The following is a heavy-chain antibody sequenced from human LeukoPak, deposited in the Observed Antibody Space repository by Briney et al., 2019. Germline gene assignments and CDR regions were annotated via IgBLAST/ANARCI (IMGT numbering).Heavy chain of an antibody. CDR3: ARTRVAATRELGY. D-gene: IGHD2-15*01. CDR2: INPNSGGT. V-gene: IGHV1-2*04. Sequence: ASVKVSCKASGYTFTGYYMHWVRQAPGQGLEWMGWINPNSGGTNYAQKFQGWVTMTRDTSISTAYMELSRLRPDDTAVYYCARTRVAATRELGYWGQGTLVTVSS. J-gene: IGHJ4*02. CDR1: GYTFTGYY.